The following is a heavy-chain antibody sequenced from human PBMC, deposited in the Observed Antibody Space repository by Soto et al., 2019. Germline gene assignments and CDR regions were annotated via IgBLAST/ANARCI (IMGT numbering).Heavy chain of an antibody. V-gene: IGHV4-61*08. Sequence: SETLSLTCTVSGGSISSGGYYWSWIRQQPGKGLEWIGYIYYSGSTNYNPSLKSRVTISVDTSKNQFSLKLSSVTAADTAVYYCARGDIKLELESNYYYYYLDVWGKGTTVTVSS. D-gene: IGHD1-7*01. CDR2: IYYSGST. J-gene: IGHJ6*03. CDR3: ARGDIKLELESNYYYYYLDV. CDR1: GGSISSGGYY.